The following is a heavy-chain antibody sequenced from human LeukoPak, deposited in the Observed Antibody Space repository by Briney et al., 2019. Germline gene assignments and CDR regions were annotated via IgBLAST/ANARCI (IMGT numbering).Heavy chain of an antibody. CDR3: ARGGVGSSWYWFDP. V-gene: IGHV3-30-3*01. J-gene: IGHJ5*02. D-gene: IGHD6-13*01. CDR1: GFTFGSYT. CDR2: ISYDGSNK. Sequence: GGSLRLSCAASGFTFGSYTMHWVRQAPGKGLRWVAVISYDGSNKYYADSVKGRFTISRDNSKNTLYLQMNSLRAEDTAVYYCARGGVGSSWYWFDPWGQGTLVTVSS.